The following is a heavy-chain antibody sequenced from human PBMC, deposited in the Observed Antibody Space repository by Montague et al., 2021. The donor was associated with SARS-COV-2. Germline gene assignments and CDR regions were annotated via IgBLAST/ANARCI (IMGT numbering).Heavy chain of an antibody. V-gene: IGHV5-51*01. CDR1: GYSFTSYW. CDR2: IYPGDSDT. Sequence: QSGAEVKKPGESLKISCKGSGYSFTSYWISWARQMPGKGLEWMGIIYPGDSDTRYSPSFQGQVAISADKSISTAYLQWSSLKASDTAMYYCARHLIDDSSGYYYGDYWGQGTLVTVSS. J-gene: IGHJ4*02. CDR3: ARHLIDDSSGYYYGDY. D-gene: IGHD3-22*01.